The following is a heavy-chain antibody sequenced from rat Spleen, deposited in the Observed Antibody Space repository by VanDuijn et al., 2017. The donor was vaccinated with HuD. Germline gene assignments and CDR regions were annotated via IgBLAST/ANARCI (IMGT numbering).Heavy chain of an antibody. J-gene: IGHJ2*01. CDR2: ISYDGSST. CDR1: GFTFSDYY. Sequence: EVQLVESDGGLVQPGRSLKLSCAASGFTFSDYYMAWVRQAPAKGLEWVATISYDGSSTYYRDSVKGRFTVSRDNAKSTLYLQMDSLRSEDTGTYYCAKENYYGFIFDFWGQGVMVTVSS. D-gene: IGHD1-7*01. V-gene: IGHV5-29*01. CDR3: AKENYYGFIFDF.